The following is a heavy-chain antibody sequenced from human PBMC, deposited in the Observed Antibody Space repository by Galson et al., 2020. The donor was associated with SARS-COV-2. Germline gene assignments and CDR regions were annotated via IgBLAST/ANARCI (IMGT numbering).Heavy chain of an antibody. D-gene: IGHD5-12*01. CDR1: GGSIGSYF. V-gene: IGHV4-59*01. CDR3: ARNDGGYDY. J-gene: IGHJ4*02. CDR2: VYYSGST. Sequence: SETLSFTCTVSGGSIGSYFWTWIRQPPGKGLEWIGYVYYSGSTNYNPSLKSRLIMSVDTSKNQFSLELSSVTASDTAVYYCARNDGGYDYWGQGILVTVSS.